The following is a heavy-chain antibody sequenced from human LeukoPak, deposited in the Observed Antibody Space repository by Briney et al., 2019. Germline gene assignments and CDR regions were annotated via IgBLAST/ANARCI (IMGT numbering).Heavy chain of an antibody. CDR1: GYTFTGYY. CDR3: ARWGSSGWNNWFDP. V-gene: IGHV1-2*06. CDR2: INPNSGGT. Sequence: ASVTVSCTASGYTFTGYYMHWVRQAPGQGLEWMGRINPNSGGTNYAQKFQGRVTMTRDTSISTAYMELSRLRSDDTAVYYCARWGSSGWNNWFDPWGQGTLVTVSS. D-gene: IGHD6-19*01. J-gene: IGHJ5*02.